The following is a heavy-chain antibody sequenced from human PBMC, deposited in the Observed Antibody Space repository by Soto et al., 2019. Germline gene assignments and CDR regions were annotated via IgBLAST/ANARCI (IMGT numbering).Heavy chain of an antibody. CDR1: GGSISSYY. CDR2: IYYSGST. D-gene: IGHD3-10*01. V-gene: IGHV4-59*01. Sequence: TLSLTCTVSGGSISSYYWSWIRQPPGKGLEWIGYIYYSGSTNYNPSLKSRVTISVDTSKNQFSLKLSSVTAADTAVYYCARLFYGSGSYYNAWFDPWGQGTLVTVSS. J-gene: IGHJ5*02. CDR3: ARLFYGSGSYYNAWFDP.